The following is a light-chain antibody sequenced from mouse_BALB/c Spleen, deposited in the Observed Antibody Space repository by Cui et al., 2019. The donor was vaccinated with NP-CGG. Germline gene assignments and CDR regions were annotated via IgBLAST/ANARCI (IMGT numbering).Light chain of an antibody. J-gene: IGLJ1*01. CDR2: GTN. CDR3: ALWYSNHWV. V-gene: IGLV1*01. CDR1: TGAVTTNNY. Sequence: QAVVTQGSAITTSPGETVTLTCRSSTGAVTTNNYANWVQEKPDHLFTGLIGGTNNRAPGVPARFSGSLIGDKAVLTITGAQTEDEAIYFCALWYSNHWVFGGGTKLTVL.